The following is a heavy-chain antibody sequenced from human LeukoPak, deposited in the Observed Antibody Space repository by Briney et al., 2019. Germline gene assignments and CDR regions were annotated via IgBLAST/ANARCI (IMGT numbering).Heavy chain of an antibody. CDR3: TREKEGYNFGLDYYYYYMHV. CDR1: GFTYSHNG. D-gene: IGHD5-18*01. J-gene: IGHJ6*03. V-gene: IGHV3-23*01. CDR2: ITGSGGST. Sequence: GGSLRLSCVASGFTYSHNGMHWVRQAPGKGLEWVSGITGSGGSTYYADSVKGRFTISRDNSKNTLYLQMNSLQTEDTAVYYCTREKEGYNFGLDYYYYYMHVWGKGTTVTVSS.